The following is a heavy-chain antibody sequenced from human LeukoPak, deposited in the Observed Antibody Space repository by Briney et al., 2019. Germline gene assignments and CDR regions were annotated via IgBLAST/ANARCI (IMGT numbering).Heavy chain of an antibody. Sequence: GGSLRLSCAVSGFTVSTNYMSWARQAPGKGLERVSAISGGGGSTYYADSVKGRFTISRDNSKNTLYLQMNSLRAEDTAVFYCARSRQWFGELPGDYWGQGTLVTVSS. D-gene: IGHD3-10*01. J-gene: IGHJ4*02. CDR1: GFTVSTNY. CDR3: ARSRQWFGELPGDY. V-gene: IGHV3-23*01. CDR2: ISGGGGST.